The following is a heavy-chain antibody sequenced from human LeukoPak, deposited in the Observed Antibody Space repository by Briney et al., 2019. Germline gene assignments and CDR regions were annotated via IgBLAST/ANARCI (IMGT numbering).Heavy chain of an antibody. Sequence: GGSLRLSCAASGFTFSSYEMNWVRQAPGKGLEWVSCISSSGSTIYYADSVKGRFTISRDNSKNTLYLQMNSLRAEDTAVYYCARVPTTVTTVYFDYWGQGTLVTVSS. CDR2: ISSSGSTI. V-gene: IGHV3-48*03. D-gene: IGHD4-17*01. CDR3: ARVPTTVTTVYFDY. J-gene: IGHJ4*02. CDR1: GFTFSSYE.